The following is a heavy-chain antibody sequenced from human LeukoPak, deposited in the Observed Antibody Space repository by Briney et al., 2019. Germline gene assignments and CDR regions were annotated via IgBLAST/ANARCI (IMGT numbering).Heavy chain of an antibody. CDR1: GFTFSSYW. CDR3: ARFNLGWLDP. J-gene: IGHJ5*02. CDR2: ISSGVTTE. V-gene: IGHV3-48*01. Sequence: GGSLRLSCAASGFTFSSYWMSWVRQAPGKGLEWISYISSGVTTEYYADSVKGRFTISRDDAKNSLYLQMDSLRAEDTAVYYCARFNLGWLDPWGQGALVTVSS. D-gene: IGHD1-20*01.